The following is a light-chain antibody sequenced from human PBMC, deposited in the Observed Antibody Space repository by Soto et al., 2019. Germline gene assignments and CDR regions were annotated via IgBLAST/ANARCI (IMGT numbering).Light chain of an antibody. Sequence: EIVMTQSPATLSVSPGERATVSCRASQSVSSNLAWYQQKPGQAPRLLIYGASTRATGIPARFSGSGSGTEITLTISSRQSEDFAVYYCQQYNNWPYTFGQGTKLEIK. J-gene: IGKJ2*01. CDR3: QQYNNWPYT. CDR2: GAS. V-gene: IGKV3-15*01. CDR1: QSVSSN.